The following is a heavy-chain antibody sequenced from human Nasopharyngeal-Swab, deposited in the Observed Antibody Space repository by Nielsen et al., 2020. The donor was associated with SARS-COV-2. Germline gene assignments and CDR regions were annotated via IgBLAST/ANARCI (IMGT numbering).Heavy chain of an antibody. J-gene: IGHJ4*02. V-gene: IGHV4-39*01. CDR2: IFYNGNT. CDR1: GDSIDRSSFY. D-gene: IGHD6-19*01. CDR3: ARRQSSGWYGSFDY. Sequence: SETLSLTCSVTGDSIDRSSFYWAWIRQPTGKGLEWIGSIFYNGNTYYNPSLKSRVTISVDTSKNEFSVKLSSATAADTAVYYCARRQSSGWYGSFDYWGQGRLVTVSS.